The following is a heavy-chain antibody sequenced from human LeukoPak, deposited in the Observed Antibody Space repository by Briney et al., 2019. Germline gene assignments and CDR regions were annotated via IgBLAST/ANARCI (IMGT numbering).Heavy chain of an antibody. D-gene: IGHD1-1*01. Sequence: SETLSLTCTVSGGSISSYYWSWIRQPPGKGLEWIGYIHYSGTTDYNPSLKSRVIISVDTSKNQFSLKLRSVAAADTAVYYCAGDIRTGTTPYYYGMDVWGQGTTVTVSS. J-gene: IGHJ6*02. CDR3: AGDIRTGTTPYYYGMDV. CDR1: GGSISSYY. CDR2: IHYSGTT. V-gene: IGHV4-59*01.